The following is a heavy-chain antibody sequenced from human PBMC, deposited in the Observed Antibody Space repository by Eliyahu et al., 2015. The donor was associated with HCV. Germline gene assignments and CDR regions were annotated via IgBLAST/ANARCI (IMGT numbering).Heavy chain of an antibody. D-gene: IGHD6-13*01. Sequence: EVQLLESGGGLVQPGGSLRLSCAASGFTFSSYAMSWVRQAPGKGLGWVSAISGSGGSTYYADSVKGRFTISRDNSKNTLYLQMNSLRAEDTAVYYCASSLKSLNWFDPWGQGTLVTVSS. J-gene: IGHJ5*02. CDR1: GFTFSSYA. CDR2: ISGSGGST. V-gene: IGHV3-23*01. CDR3: ASSLKSLNWFDP.